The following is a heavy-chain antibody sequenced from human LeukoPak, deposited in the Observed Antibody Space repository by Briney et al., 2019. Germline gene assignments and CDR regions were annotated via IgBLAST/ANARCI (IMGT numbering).Heavy chain of an antibody. V-gene: IGHV3-30*04. CDR3: TREKHSRIFGEVIRSLLRNSFDY. CDR1: GFTFSSYA. CDR2: ISYDGSNR. D-gene: IGHD3-3*01. J-gene: IGHJ4*02. Sequence: GGSLRLSCTASGFTFSSYAMHWVRQAPGKGLEWVAVISYDGSNRYYADSVKGRFTISRDNSKNTLYLQMNSLRAEDTAVYYCTREKHSRIFGEVIRSLLRNSFDYWGQGTLVTVSS.